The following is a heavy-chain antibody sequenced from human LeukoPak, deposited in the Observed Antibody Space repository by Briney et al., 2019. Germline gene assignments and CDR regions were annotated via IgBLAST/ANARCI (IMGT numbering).Heavy chain of an antibody. D-gene: IGHD3-22*01. CDR3: ARGRRGYSKGYYFDY. J-gene: IGHJ4*02. CDR1: GGSFSGYY. CDR2: INHSGST. V-gene: IGHV4-34*01. Sequence: SETLSLTCAVYGGSFSGYYWSWIRQPPGKGLEWIGEINHSGSTNYNPSLKSRVTIPVDTSKNQFSLKLSSVTAADTAVYYCARGRRGYSKGYYFDYWGQGTLVTVSS.